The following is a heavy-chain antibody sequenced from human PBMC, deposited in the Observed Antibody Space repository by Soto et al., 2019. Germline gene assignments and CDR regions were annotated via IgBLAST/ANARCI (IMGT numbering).Heavy chain of an antibody. CDR2: ITDDGSKK. V-gene: IGHV3-30*03. CDR1: GFTFSRKW. Sequence: GSLRLSCAASGFTFSRKWMSWVRQAPGKGLEWVADITDDGSKKYYADSVKGRFTISRDNSKNTLYLQMNSLRAEDTAVYYCARDGLRTVTTRFDYWGQGTLVTVSS. CDR3: ARDGLRTVTTRFDY. D-gene: IGHD4-17*01. J-gene: IGHJ4*02.